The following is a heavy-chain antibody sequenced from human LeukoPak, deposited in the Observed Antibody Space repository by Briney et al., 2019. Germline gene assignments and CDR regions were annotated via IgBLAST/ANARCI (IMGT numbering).Heavy chain of an antibody. V-gene: IGHV4-38-2*02. CDR3: ARGSGSYYEHYFDY. D-gene: IGHD1-26*01. J-gene: IGHJ4*02. CDR1: GYSISTGYY. CDR2: FYHGGST. Sequence: SETLSLTCTVSGYSISTGYYWDWIRQPPGKGLEWIGTFYHGGSTYYNPSLKSRVTISVDTSKNQFSLRLSSVTAADTAVYYCARGSGSYYEHYFDYWGQGTLVTVSS.